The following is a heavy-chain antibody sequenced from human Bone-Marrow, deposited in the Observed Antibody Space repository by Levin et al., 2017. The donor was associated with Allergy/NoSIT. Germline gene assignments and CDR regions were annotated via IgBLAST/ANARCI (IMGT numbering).Heavy chain of an antibody. CDR2: IYYSGST. CDR3: ARAAYYEFVWGSFRSFDH. V-gene: IGHV4-30-4*01. Sequence: SETLSLTCAVSGGSLTNGDYYWSWIRQSPGKGLEWIGYIYYSGSTYYNPSLKSRVLISIDTSENQFSLKLKSVTAADTTVYFCARAAYYEFVWGSFRSFDHWGQGSLVTVSS. D-gene: IGHD3-16*02. CDR1: GGSLTNGDYY. J-gene: IGHJ4*02.